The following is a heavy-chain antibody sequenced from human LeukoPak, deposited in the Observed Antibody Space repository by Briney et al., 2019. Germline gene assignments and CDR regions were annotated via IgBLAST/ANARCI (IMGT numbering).Heavy chain of an antibody. D-gene: IGHD2-8*01. CDR2: ISAYNGNT. J-gene: IGHJ5*02. CDR1: GGTFISYG. CDR3: ARVVGMVYAYNWFDP. V-gene: IGHV1-18*01. Sequence: ASVKVSCKASGGTFISYGISWVRQAPGQGLEWMGWISAYNGNTNYAQKLQGRVTMTTDTSTSTAYMELRSLRSDDTAVYYCARVVGMVYAYNWFDPWGQGTLVTVSS.